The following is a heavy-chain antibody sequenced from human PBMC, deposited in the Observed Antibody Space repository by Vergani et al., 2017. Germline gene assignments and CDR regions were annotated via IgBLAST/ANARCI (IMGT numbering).Heavy chain of an antibody. D-gene: IGHD5-24*01. V-gene: IGHV4-39*01. CDR2: IYYSGST. CDR3: ARGPGEDGYTAGVDY. J-gene: IGHJ4*02. CDR1: GGSISSSSYY. Sequence: QLQLQESGPGLVKPSETLSLTCTVSGGSISSSSYYWGWIRQPPGKGLEWIGSIYYSGSTYYNPSLKSRVTISVDTSKNQFSLKLSSVTAADTAVYYCARGPGEDGYTAGVDYWGQGTLVTVSS.